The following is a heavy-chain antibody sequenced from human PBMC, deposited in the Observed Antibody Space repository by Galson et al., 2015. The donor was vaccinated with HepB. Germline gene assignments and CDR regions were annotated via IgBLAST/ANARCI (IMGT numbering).Heavy chain of an antibody. Sequence: SVKVSCKASGGTFGSNAISWVRQAPGQGLEWMGGIIPIFGKANYAQKFQGRVTITADESTSTAYMGLSSLRVEDTAIYYCARGNFDNGGYYFYFYALDVWGQGTTVTVS. CDR1: GGTFGSNA. CDR2: IIPIFGKA. J-gene: IGHJ6*02. V-gene: IGHV1-69*13. CDR3: ARGNFDNGGYYFYFYALDV. D-gene: IGHD3-22*01.